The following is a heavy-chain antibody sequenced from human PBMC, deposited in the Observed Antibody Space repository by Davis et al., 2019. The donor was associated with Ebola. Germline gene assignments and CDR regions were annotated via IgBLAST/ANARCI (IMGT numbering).Heavy chain of an antibody. CDR2: VFYSGTT. D-gene: IGHD2/OR15-2a*01. J-gene: IGHJ6*02. Sequence: MPSETLSLTCTVSGGSISSSGYYWGWIRQPPGKGLEWIGSVFYSGTTYYNPSLESPVTISVDKSKNQFSLNLNSVTAADTAVYYCARDLLWDYLSTYYYYGMDVWGQGTTVTVSS. V-gene: IGHV4-39*07. CDR1: GGSISSSGYY. CDR3: ARDLLWDYLSTYYYYGMDV.